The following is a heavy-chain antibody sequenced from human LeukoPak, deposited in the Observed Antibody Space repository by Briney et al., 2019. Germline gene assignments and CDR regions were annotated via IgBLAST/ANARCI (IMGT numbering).Heavy chain of an antibody. D-gene: IGHD3-10*01. CDR1: GFTSHSYA. CDR3: AKGRGLFPSSNDY. J-gene: IGHJ4*02. CDR2: LTGSGANT. Sequence: GGSLRLSCAASGFTSHSYAMTWVRQAPGKGLEWVSSLTGSGANTYYADSVKGRFTISRDNSKSTLYLQMNSLRAEDTAVYYCAKGRGLFPSSNDYWGQGTQVTVSS. V-gene: IGHV3-23*01.